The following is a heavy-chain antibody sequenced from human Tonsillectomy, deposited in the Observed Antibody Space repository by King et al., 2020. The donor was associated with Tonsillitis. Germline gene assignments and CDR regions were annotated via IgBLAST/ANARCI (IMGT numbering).Heavy chain of an antibody. Sequence: VQLVESGGGVVQPGRSLRLSCAASGFTFSSYGMHWVRQAPGKGLEWVALIWYDGSNKYYADSVKGRFTISRDNSKNTLYLQMNSLRAEDTAVYYCATDGDRYCSNTNCYETNWFDPWGQGTLVTVSS. D-gene: IGHD2-2*01. CDR3: ATDGDRYCSNTNCYETNWFDP. CDR2: IWYDGSNK. V-gene: IGHV3-33*01. CDR1: GFTFSSYG. J-gene: IGHJ5*02.